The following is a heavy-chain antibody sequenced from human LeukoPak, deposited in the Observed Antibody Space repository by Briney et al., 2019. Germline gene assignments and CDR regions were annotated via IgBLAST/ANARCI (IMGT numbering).Heavy chain of an antibody. D-gene: IGHD3-22*01. CDR2: ISAYNGDT. CDR3: ARGGPAPHRITLIVVAASTDAFDI. V-gene: IGHV1-18*01. Sequence: GASVTVSCKASGSTFTSYGISWVRQAPGQGHEWMGWISAYNGDTNYAQKLQGRVTMTTDTSTSTACMELRSLRSDDTAVYYCARGGPAPHRITLIVVAASTDAFDIWGQGTMVTVSS. J-gene: IGHJ3*02. CDR1: GSTFTSYG.